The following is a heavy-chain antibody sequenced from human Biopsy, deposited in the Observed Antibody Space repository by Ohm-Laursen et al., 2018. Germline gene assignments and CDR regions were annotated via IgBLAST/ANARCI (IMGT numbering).Heavy chain of an antibody. CDR3: ARGPYGDNAGAFDV. D-gene: IGHD4/OR15-4a*01. CDR1: GGSFSGYG. V-gene: IGHV4-34*01. CDR2: FSHTGTT. Sequence: TLSLTCAVDGGSFSGYGWTWIRQPPGKGLEWVGEFSHTGTTIYNPSLKGRLTISVDKSKNHFSLRLTSVTAADTATYFCARGPYGDNAGAFDVWGQGTVVTVSS. J-gene: IGHJ3*01.